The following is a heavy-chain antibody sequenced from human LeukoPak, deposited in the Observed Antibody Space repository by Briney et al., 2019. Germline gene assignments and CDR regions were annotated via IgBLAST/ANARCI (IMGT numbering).Heavy chain of an antibody. Sequence: ASVKVSCKASGYTFTCYYMDWVRQAPGQGVEWMGWINPNSGGTNSAQKFQGRVTMTTHTPISTAYMELSRLRSDDTAVSYCASSGRRSPYTSSAPSGQGTLVTLSS. CDR1: GYTFTCYY. CDR2: INPNSGGT. D-gene: IGHD2-2*02. V-gene: IGHV1-2*02. J-gene: IGHJ5*02. CDR3: ASSGRRSPYTSSAP.